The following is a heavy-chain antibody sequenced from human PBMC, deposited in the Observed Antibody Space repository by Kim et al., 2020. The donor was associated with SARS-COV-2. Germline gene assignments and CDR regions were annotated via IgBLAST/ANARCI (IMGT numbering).Heavy chain of an antibody. Sequence: YTPSLKSRVTMSIDTSKYQFSLRLYSVTATDTSRYYCARLGGSSGSYYIDDWGRGVLVTVSS. J-gene: IGHJ4*02. V-gene: IGHV4-39*01. CDR3: ARLGGSSGSYYIDD. D-gene: IGHD1-26*01.